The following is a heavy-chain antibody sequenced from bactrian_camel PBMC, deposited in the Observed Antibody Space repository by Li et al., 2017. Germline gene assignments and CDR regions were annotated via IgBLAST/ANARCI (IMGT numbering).Heavy chain of an antibody. CDR1: GHSRGSNC. D-gene: IGHD7*01. J-gene: IGHJ6*01. V-gene: IGHV3S55*01. CDR3: AATWRTYGTTDALSPSDFEY. CDR2: IRRSGGET. Sequence: QVQLVESGGGSVQTGGSLRLSCVVSGHSRGSNCVGWCRLPPGRAPAEREGIAAIRRSGGETWYAGSVKGRFTISQDAAENELYLQMNSLKPEDTAMYYCAATWRTYGTTDALSPSDFEYWGQGTQVTVS.